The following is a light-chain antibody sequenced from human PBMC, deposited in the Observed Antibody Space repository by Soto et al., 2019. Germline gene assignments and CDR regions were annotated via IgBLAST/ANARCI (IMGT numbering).Light chain of an antibody. CDR1: QSLLHSNGYNY. V-gene: IGKV2-28*01. CDR2: LGS. CDR3: MQALQTPRT. Sequence: DIVMTQSPLSLPVTPGEPVSISCRSSQSLLHSNGYNYLDWYLQKPGQSPQLLIYLGSNRASGVPDRFSGSGSGTDFTLNISRVEAEDVGVYYCMQALQTPRTFGQGTKVEIK. J-gene: IGKJ1*01.